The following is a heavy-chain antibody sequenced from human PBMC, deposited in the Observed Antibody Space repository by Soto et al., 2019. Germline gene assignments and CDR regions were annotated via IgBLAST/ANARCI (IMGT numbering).Heavy chain of an antibody. CDR1: GFSFSPYS. D-gene: IGHD3-10*01. J-gene: IGHJ3*02. CDR3: ARFVYGSGSYKAFDI. V-gene: IGHV3-48*01. Sequence: GGSLRLSCAASGFSFSPYSMNWVRQAPGKGLEWVSYISSSSSSIYYADSVKGRFTISRDNAKNSLYLKMNSLRAEDTAVYYCARFVYGSGSYKAFDIWGQGTMVTVSS. CDR2: ISSSSSSI.